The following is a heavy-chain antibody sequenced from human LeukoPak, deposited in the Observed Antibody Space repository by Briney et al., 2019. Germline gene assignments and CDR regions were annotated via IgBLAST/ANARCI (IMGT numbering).Heavy chain of an antibody. CDR3: ARDNRKQLVRYYYMDV. CDR1: GYTFTSYY. J-gene: IGHJ6*03. Sequence: ASVKLSCKASGYTFTSYYMHWVRHPPAQGLEWMGRINPNSGGANYAQKFQGRVTMTRDTSISTAYMELSRLRSDDTAVYYCARDNRKQLVRYYYMDVWGKGTTVTVSS. D-gene: IGHD6-13*01. V-gene: IGHV1-2*06. CDR2: INPNSGGA.